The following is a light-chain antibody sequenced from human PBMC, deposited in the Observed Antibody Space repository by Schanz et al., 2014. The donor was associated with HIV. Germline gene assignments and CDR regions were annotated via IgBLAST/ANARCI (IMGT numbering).Light chain of an antibody. J-gene: IGLJ1*01. CDR2: EVN. V-gene: IGLV2-14*02. CDR1: SSDIGYYKL. CDR3: SSYTSSTTYV. Sequence: QSALTQXXSVSGSPGQSITISCTGTSSDIGYYKLVSWYQQYPGKAPKLIIFEVNKRPSGVSNRFSGSKSGNTASLTISGLQAEDEADYYCSSYTSSTTYVFGTGTKLTVL.